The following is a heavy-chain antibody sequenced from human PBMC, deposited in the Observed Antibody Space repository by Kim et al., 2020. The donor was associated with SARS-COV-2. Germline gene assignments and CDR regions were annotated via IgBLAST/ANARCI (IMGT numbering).Heavy chain of an antibody. CDR1: GFTFSTYD. CDR3: ARMIIADGQGYFDY. Sequence: GGSLRLSCAASGFTFSTYDITWVRHGPGKGLEWVSLISGTGDSKYYADSVKGRFTISRDNSKNTLYLQMNSLRAEDTAVYYCARMIIADGQGYFDYWGLG. D-gene: IGHD3-22*01. CDR2: ISGTGDSK. V-gene: IGHV3-23*01. J-gene: IGHJ4*02.